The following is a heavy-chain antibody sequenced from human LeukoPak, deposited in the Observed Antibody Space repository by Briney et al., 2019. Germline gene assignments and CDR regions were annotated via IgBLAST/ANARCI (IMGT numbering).Heavy chain of an antibody. D-gene: IGHD3-10*01. CDR1: GYTFTSFA. Sequence: ASVKVSCKASGYTFTSFAMNWVRQAPGQGLEWMGWINTNTGNPTYAQGFTGRFVFSLDTSVSTAYLQISSLKAEDTAVYYCARDRVLLWFGESYYFDYWGQGTLVTVSS. CDR2: INTNTGNP. V-gene: IGHV7-4-1*02. CDR3: ARDRVLLWFGESYYFDY. J-gene: IGHJ4*02.